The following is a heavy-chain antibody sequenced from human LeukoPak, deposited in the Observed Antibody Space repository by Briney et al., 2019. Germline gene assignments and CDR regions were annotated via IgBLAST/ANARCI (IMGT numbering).Heavy chain of an antibody. Sequence: KPSETLSLTCAVYGGSFSGYYWSWIRQPPGKGLEWIGEINHSGSTNYNPSLKSRVTISVDTYKNQFSLKLSSVTAADTAVYYCARDEMATIGRALDYWGQGTLVTVSS. J-gene: IGHJ4*02. CDR2: INHSGST. V-gene: IGHV4-34*01. CDR3: ARDEMATIGRALDY. D-gene: IGHD5-24*01. CDR1: GGSFSGYY.